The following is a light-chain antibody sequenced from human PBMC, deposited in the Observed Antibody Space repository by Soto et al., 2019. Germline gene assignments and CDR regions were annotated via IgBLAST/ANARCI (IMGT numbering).Light chain of an antibody. V-gene: IGKV1-5*01. CDR2: DAS. CDR1: QSSSSW. Sequence: DIRLTQSPSTLSASEGDRVTITCRASQSSSSWLAWYQQKPGKAPKLLIYDASSLESGVPSRFSGSGSGTEFTLTISSLQPDDFATYYCQQYNSYPITFGQGTRLEI. CDR3: QQYNSYPIT. J-gene: IGKJ5*01.